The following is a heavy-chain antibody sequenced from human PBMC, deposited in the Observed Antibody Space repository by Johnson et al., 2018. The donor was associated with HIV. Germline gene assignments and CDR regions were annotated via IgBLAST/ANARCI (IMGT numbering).Heavy chain of an antibody. J-gene: IGHJ3*01. CDR2: ISWHSGSI. V-gene: IGHV3-9*01. CDR1: GFLFSSSA. D-gene: IGHD6-13*01. Sequence: FFPPGRSLLLSFASSGFLFSSSALPLFLHSPGPGLEWVSGISWHSGSIGYADSVKGRFTISRAPAPTSLALQMNSLRAEDKALDYCAKGGVGGVAGIEWGWGKGTMVTVSS. CDR3: AKGGVGGVAGIEWG.